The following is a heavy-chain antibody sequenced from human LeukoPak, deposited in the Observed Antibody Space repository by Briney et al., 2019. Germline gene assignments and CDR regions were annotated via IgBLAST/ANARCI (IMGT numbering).Heavy chain of an antibody. J-gene: IGHJ5*02. CDR3: ARFCSSTSCYGFDP. D-gene: IGHD2-2*01. V-gene: IGHV4-59*01. CDR1: GGSFSGYY. CDR2: IYYSGGT. Sequence: SETLSLTCAVSGGSFSGYYWSWIRQPPGKGLEWIGYIYYSGGTNYNPSLKSRVTISLDTSKNQFSLKLSSVTAADTAVYYCARFCSSTSCYGFDPWGQGTLVTVSS.